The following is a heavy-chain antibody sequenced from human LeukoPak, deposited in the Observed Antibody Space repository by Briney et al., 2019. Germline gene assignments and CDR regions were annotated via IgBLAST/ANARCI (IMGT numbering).Heavy chain of an antibody. CDR3: ARDDVDTAMVPTYYYGMDV. CDR2: IWYDGSNK. Sequence: GSLRLSCAASGFTFSSYGMHWVRQAPGKGLEWVAVIWYDGSNKYYADSVKGRFTISRDNSKNTLYLQMNSLRAEDTAVYYCARDDVDTAMVPTYYYGMDVWGQGTTVTVSS. V-gene: IGHV3-33*01. CDR1: GFTFSSYG. J-gene: IGHJ6*02. D-gene: IGHD5-18*01.